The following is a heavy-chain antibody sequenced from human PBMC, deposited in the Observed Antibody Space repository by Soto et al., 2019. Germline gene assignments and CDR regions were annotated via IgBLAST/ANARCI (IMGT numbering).Heavy chain of an antibody. V-gene: IGHV2-5*02. J-gene: IGHJ4*01. Sequence: QITLKESGPTLVKPTQTLTLTCTFSGFSLPTDRVGVGWIRQPPGKALEWLAVIYWDDSKTYRPSLKSRLTITKDTSKNQVALTMTDMYPVDTATYYCAHAYGGRSLYWGHGTLVTVSS. CDR3: AHAYGGRSLY. CDR2: IYWDDSK. D-gene: IGHD1-26*01. CDR1: GFSLPTDRVG.